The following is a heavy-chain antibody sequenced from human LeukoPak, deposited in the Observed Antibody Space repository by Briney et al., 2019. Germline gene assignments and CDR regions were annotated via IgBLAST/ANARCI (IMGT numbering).Heavy chain of an antibody. CDR2: ISGSGGST. V-gene: IGHV3-23*01. J-gene: IGHJ4*02. CDR1: GFTFSSYA. Sequence: GGSLRLSCAASGFTFSSYAMNWVRQAPGKGLEWVSGISGSGGSTYYADSVKGRFTISRDNSRNTLYLQMNSLRADDTALYYWGKVFSSFSPPDYGGRGPLVPVP. CDR3: GKVFSSFSPPDY. D-gene: IGHD2/OR15-2a*01.